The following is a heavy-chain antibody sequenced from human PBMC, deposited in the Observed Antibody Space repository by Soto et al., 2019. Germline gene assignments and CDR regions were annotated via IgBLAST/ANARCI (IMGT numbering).Heavy chain of an antibody. CDR2: ISAYNGNT. V-gene: IGHV1-18*01. Sequence: ASVKVSCKASGYTFTSYGISWVRQAPGQGLEWMGWISAYNGNTNYAQKLQGRVTMTTDTSTSTAYMELRSLRSDDTAVYYCARDLASEGFFGVVIRVFDYWGQGTLVTVSS. CDR1: GYTFTSYG. CDR3: ARDLASEGFFGVVIRVFDY. D-gene: IGHD3-3*01. J-gene: IGHJ4*02.